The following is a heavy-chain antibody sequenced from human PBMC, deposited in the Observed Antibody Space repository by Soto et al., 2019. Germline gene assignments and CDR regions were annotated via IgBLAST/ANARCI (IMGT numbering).Heavy chain of an antibody. J-gene: IGHJ4*02. D-gene: IGHD3-22*01. CDR1: GFTFSSYA. Sequence: QVQLVESGGGVVQPGRSLRLSCAASGFTFSSYAMHWVRQAPGKGLEWVAVISYDGSNKYYADSVKGRFTISRDNSKNTLXLQMNSLRXXXTXXXXXAXXEDSSGYYYVDYWGQGTLVTVSS. V-gene: IGHV3-30-3*01. CDR3: AXXEDSSGYYYVDY. CDR2: ISYDGSNK.